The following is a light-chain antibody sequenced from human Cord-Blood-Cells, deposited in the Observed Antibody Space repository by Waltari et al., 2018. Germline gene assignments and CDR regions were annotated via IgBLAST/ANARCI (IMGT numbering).Light chain of an antibody. CDR3: MQALQTPLT. Sequence: VMTQSPLSLPVTPGAPAPISCRSSQSLLHSNGYNYLDWYLQKPGQSPQLLIVLGSNRGSGVPDRCSGSGSGTDFTLKISGVEAEDVGVYYCMQALQTPLTFGGGTKVEIK. CDR1: QSLLHSNGYNY. CDR2: LGS. V-gene: IGKV2-28*01. J-gene: IGKJ4*01.